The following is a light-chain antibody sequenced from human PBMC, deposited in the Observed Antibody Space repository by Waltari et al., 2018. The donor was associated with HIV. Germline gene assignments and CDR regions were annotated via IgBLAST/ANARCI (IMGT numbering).Light chain of an antibody. V-gene: IGKV4-1*01. CDR2: GAS. J-gene: IGKJ1*01. CDR1: QSISNSSNNKNY. CDR3: QQYYNTPRT. Sequence: DIVLTQSPDSLAVSLGEGATINCKSSQSISNSSNNKNYLTWLQHKPGQPPKPLIHGASTRESGVPDRFSRSGSGTDFTLTISGLHAEDVAVYYCQQYYNTPRTFGQGTRVEIK.